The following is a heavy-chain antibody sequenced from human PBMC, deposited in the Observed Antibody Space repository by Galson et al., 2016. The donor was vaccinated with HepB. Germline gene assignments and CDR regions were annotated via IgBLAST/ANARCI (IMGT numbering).Heavy chain of an antibody. CDR3: AEDSVGAAGFYFDN. CDR1: GFTFSNYA. V-gene: IGHV3-23*01. Sequence: SLRLSCAASGFTFSNYAMSWVRQAPGQGLEWVSSISAGGTNTYYSASAKGRFTISRDNSRDTLYLQMNSLRAEDTAVYYCAEDSVGAAGFYFDNWGQGTPVTVSS. CDR2: ISAGGTNT. D-gene: IGHD6-13*01. J-gene: IGHJ4*02.